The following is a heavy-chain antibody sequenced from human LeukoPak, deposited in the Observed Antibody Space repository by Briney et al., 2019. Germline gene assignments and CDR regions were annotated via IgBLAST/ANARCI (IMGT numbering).Heavy chain of an antibody. V-gene: IGHV4-59*01. CDR3: ARGLRNYYGSGSYYPWFDP. CDR2: IYDIGST. D-gene: IGHD3-10*01. Sequence: PSETLSRTYTLSGGAISSYYWSWIRQPPWKGQQWIGYIYDIGSTNYNPSLKSRVTISVDTSKNQFSLKLSSVTAADAAVYYCARGLRNYYGSGSYYPWFDPWGQGTLVTVSS. CDR1: GGAISSYY. J-gene: IGHJ5*02.